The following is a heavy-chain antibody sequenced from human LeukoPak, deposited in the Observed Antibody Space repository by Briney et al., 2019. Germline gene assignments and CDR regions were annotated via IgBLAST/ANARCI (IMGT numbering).Heavy chain of an antibody. V-gene: IGHV4-30-4*08. J-gene: IGHJ4*02. CDR2: IYYSGST. CDR3: ARDGDPRFLEWLSLGY. Sequence: SQTLSLTCTVSGGSISSGDYYWSWIRQPPGKGLEWIGYIYYSGSTYYNPSLKSRVTISVDTSKNQFSLKLSSVTAADTAVYYCARDGDPRFLEWLSLGYWGQGTLVTVSS. CDR1: GGSISSGDYY. D-gene: IGHD3-3*01.